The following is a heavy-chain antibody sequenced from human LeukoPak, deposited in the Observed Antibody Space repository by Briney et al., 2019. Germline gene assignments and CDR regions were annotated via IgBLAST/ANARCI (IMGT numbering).Heavy chain of an antibody. V-gene: IGHV3-7*01. CDR3: ARDEYRSRWLHP. Sequence: GSLRLSCAASVFTFSTYWMSWVRQAPGKGLEWVGNIKGDGSEKWYVDSVKGRFTISRDNAQNSVYLQMNSLRAEDTAVYYCARDEYRSRWLHPWGQGTLVTVTS. J-gene: IGHJ5*02. CDR2: IKGDGSEK. CDR1: VFTFSTYW. D-gene: IGHD4-11*01.